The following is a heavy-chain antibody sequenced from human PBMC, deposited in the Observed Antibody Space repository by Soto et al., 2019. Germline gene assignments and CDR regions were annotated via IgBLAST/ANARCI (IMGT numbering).Heavy chain of an antibody. J-gene: IGHJ4*02. D-gene: IGHD6-19*01. V-gene: IGHV3-30*18. CDR1: GFTFSSYG. CDR3: AKVFGSGWPLRSYFDY. CDR2: ISYDGSNK. Sequence: PGGSLRLSCAASGFTFSSYGMHWVRQAPGKGLEWVAVISYDGSNKYYADSVKGRFTISRDNSKNTLYLQMNSLRAEDTAVYYCAKVFGSGWPLRSYFDYWGQGTLVTVSS.